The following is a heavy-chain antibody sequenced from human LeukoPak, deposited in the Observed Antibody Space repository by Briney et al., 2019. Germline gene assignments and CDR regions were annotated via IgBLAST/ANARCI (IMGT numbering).Heavy chain of an antibody. J-gene: IGHJ4*02. Sequence: GGSLRLSCAASGFTFSSYWMSWVRQAPGKGPEWVANIKQDGSERHYVDSVKGRFTISRDNAKNSLYLQMNSLRAEDTAVYYCARDGRSSGYVDYWGQGTLVTVSS. CDR2: IKQDGSER. CDR3: ARDGRSSGYVDY. CDR1: GFTFSSYW. V-gene: IGHV3-7*01. D-gene: IGHD3-22*01.